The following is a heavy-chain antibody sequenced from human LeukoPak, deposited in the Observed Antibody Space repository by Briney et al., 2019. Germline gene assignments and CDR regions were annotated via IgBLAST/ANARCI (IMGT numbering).Heavy chain of an antibody. V-gene: IGHV4-59*01. CDR2: IYYSGST. CDR1: GGSISSYY. Sequence: PSETLSLTCTISGGSISSYYWSWIRQPPGKGLEWIGYIYYSGSTNYNPSLKSRVTISVDTSKNQFSLRLSSVTAADTAVYYCARESSSRYYFDYWGQGTLVTVSS. D-gene: IGHD6-19*01. J-gene: IGHJ4*02. CDR3: ARESSSRYYFDY.